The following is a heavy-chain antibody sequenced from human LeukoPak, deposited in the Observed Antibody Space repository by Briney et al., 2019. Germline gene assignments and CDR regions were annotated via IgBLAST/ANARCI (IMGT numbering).Heavy chain of an antibody. CDR2: FDPEDGET. V-gene: IGHV1-24*01. CDR3: ATGLGITIFGVAKYGMGV. J-gene: IGHJ6*02. D-gene: IGHD3-3*01. Sequence: ASVKVSCKVSGYTLTELSMHWVRQAPGKGLEWMGGFDPEDGETIYAQKFQGRVTMTEDTSTDTAYMELSSLRSEDTAVYYCATGLGITIFGVAKYGMGVWGQGTTVTVSS. CDR1: GYTLTELS.